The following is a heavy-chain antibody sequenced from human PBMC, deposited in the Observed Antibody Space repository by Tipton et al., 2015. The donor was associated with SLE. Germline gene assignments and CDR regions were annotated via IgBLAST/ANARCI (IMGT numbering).Heavy chain of an antibody. CDR1: GDSVSSNSAA. J-gene: IGHJ3*02. D-gene: IGHD2-15*01. Sequence: GLVKPSQTLSLTCAISGDSVSSNSAAWNWIRQSPSRGLEWLGRTYYRSKWYNDYAVSVKSRITINPDTSKNQFSLQLNSVTPEDTAVYYCASLESSIVVVVVATGGAFDIWGQGTMVTVSS. CDR2: TYYRSKWYN. CDR3: ASLESSIVVVVVATGGAFDI. V-gene: IGHV6-1*01.